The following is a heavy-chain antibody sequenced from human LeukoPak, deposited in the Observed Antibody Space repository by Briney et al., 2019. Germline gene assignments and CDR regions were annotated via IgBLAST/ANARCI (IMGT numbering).Heavy chain of an antibody. V-gene: IGHV4-61*02. CDR3: ARDGYNYRAFDI. CDR2: IYTSGST. CDR1: GGSISSGSYY. J-gene: IGHJ3*02. Sequence: SETLSLTCTVSGGSISSGSYYWSWIRQPAGKGLEWIGRIYTSGSTNYNPSLKSRVTISVDASKNQFSLKLSSVTAADTAVYYCARDGYNYRAFDIWGQGTMVTVSS. D-gene: IGHD5-24*01.